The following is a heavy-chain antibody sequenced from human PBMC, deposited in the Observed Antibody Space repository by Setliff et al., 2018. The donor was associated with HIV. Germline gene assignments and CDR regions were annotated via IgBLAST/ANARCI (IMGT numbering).Heavy chain of an antibody. V-gene: IGHV3-23*01. J-gene: IGHJ4*02. CDR2: ISGSGDNT. CDR3: AKEGYNELRYFDWLSAEWLDY. D-gene: IGHD3-9*01. CDR1: GFAFTRHA. Sequence: PGGSLRLSCVASGFAFTRHAMTWVRQAPGKGLEWVSGISGSGDNTYYADSVKGRFTISRDTSKNTVYLQMNRLRAEDTAVYYCAKEGYNELRYFDWLSAEWLDYWGQGTLVTVSS.